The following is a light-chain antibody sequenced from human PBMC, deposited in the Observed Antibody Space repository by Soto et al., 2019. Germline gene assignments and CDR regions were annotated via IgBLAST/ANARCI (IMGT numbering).Light chain of an antibody. CDR2: GAS. CDR3: QQYDNWPPLT. Sequence: EIVMTQSPATPSLSPGERATLSCRASQSVSSNLAWYQQKPGQAPRLLIYGASTRATGVPARFSGSGSGTEFTLTISTLQSEDFAVYYCQQYDNWPPLTFGGGTKVDIX. CDR1: QSVSSN. J-gene: IGKJ4*01. V-gene: IGKV3-15*01.